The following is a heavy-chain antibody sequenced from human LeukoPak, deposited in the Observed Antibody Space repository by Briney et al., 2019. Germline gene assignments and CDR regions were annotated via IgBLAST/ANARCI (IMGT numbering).Heavy chain of an antibody. J-gene: IGHJ4*02. CDR3: ARQIAWGVGRFDY. Sequence: NPSETLSLTCAVSGGSINTYFWSWIRQPPGKGLEWIGYMYYSGSTNYNPSLKRRATISMDTSKNQFSLKLNSVTAADTAVYYCARQIAWGVGRFDYWGQGTLATVSA. CDR1: GGSINTYF. D-gene: IGHD3-10*01. CDR2: MYYSGST. V-gene: IGHV4-59*08.